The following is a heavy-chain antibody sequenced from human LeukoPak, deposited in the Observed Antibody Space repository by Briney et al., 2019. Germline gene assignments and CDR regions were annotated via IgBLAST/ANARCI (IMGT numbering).Heavy chain of an antibody. CDR2: ITIDLTII. Sequence: GRSLRLSCAASGFTLSSYSMNWVRQAPGKGLEWISHITIDLTIIDYADSVKGRFTISRDKAKNSLYLQMNSLRAEDTAVYYCVRDKDWAFDYWGQGTLITVSS. D-gene: IGHD3-9*01. CDR3: VRDKDWAFDY. V-gene: IGHV3-48*01. CDR1: GFTLSSYS. J-gene: IGHJ4*02.